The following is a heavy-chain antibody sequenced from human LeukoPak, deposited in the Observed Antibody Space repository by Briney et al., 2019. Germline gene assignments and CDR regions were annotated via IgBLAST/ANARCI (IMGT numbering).Heavy chain of an antibody. CDR3: VRDLWSLGD. J-gene: IGHJ4*02. D-gene: IGHD3-10*01. V-gene: IGHV3-23*01. CDR1: GFTFSSYA. CDR2: ITGSGGGT. Sequence: GGSLRLSCAASGFTFSSYAMTWVRQAPGKGLEWVSSITGSGGGTYYADSVKGRFTISRDYSKNTLHLQMNSLRAEDTAVYYCVRDLWSLGDWGQGTLVTVSS.